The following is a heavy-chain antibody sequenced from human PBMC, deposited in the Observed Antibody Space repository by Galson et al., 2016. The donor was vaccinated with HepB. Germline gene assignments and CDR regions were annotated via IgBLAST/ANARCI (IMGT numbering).Heavy chain of an antibody. CDR3: ARDAGGRWYPYNWFDP. D-gene: IGHD6-13*01. J-gene: IGHJ5*02. Sequence: SLRLSCAGSGFTFSTYSMNWVRQAPGKGLEWVSSISSSSSYIYYADSVKGRFTISRDNAKNSLYLQMNSLRAEDTAVYYCARDAGGRWYPYNWFDPWGQGTLVTVSS. CDR1: GFTFSTYS. V-gene: IGHV3-21*01. CDR2: ISSSSSYI.